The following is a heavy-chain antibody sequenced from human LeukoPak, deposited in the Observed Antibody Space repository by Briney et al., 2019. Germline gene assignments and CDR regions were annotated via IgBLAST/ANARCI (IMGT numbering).Heavy chain of an antibody. CDR1: GFTFSSYA. D-gene: IGHD3-3*01. CDR3: AKDLSRAFWDY. CDR2: ISGSGGST. J-gene: IGHJ4*02. V-gene: IGHV3-23*01. Sequence: GGSLRLSCAASGFTFSSYAMSWVRQAPGKGLEWVSAISGSGGSTYYADSVKGRFTISRVNSKNTLYLQMNSLRAEDTAIYYCAKDLSRAFWDYWGQGTLVTVSS.